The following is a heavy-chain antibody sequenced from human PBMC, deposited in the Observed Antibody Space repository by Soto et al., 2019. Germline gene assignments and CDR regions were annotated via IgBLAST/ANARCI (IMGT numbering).Heavy chain of an antibody. CDR3: ANFNWYFDL. J-gene: IGHJ2*01. CDR2: IYYTGST. Sequence: SETLSLTCTVSGGSISSYYWSWIRQPPGKGLEWIGYIYYTGSTNYNPSLKSRVTMSVDTSKNQFSLQLSSVTAADTAVHYCANFNWYFDLWGRGTLVTVS. V-gene: IGHV4-59*01. CDR1: GGSISSYY.